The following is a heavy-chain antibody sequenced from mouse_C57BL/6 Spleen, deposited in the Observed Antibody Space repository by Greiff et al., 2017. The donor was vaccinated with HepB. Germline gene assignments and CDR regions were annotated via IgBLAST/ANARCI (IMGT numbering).Heavy chain of an antibody. V-gene: IGHV1-7*01. D-gene: IGHD2-4*01. CDR2: INPSSGYT. Sequence: QVQLQQSGAELAKPGASVKLSCKASGYTFTSYWMHWVKQRPGQGLEWIGYINPSSGYTKYNQKFKDKATLTADKSSSTAYMQLSSLTYEDSAVYYCARGVYDYDGGAWFAYWGQGTLVTVSA. CDR3: ARGVYDYDGGAWFAY. J-gene: IGHJ3*01. CDR1: GYTFTSYW.